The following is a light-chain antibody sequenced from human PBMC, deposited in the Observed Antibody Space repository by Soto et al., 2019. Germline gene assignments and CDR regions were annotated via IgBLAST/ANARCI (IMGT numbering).Light chain of an antibody. J-gene: IGKJ4*01. CDR3: QLTNSTFVS. CDR2: DAS. Sequence: DIQMTQSPSSLSASVGDRVTITCRSSQTISTFLHWFQQKPGKAPNLLIYDASSLQSGVPSRFSGRGFGTQFTLTISSLQPEHVATYYCQLTNSTFVSFGRVTKVDIK. V-gene: IGKV1-39*01. CDR1: QTISTF.